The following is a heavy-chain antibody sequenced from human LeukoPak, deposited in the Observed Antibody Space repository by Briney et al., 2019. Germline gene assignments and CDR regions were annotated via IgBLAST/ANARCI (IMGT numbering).Heavy chain of an antibody. D-gene: IGHD5-12*01. CDR3: ASPRGHSGYDFDY. CDR1: GGSFSGYY. CDR2: INHSGST. J-gene: IGHJ4*02. V-gene: IGHV4-34*01. Sequence: PSETLSLTCAVYGGSFSGYYWSWIRQPPGKGLEWIGEINHSGSTNYNPSLKSRVTISVDTSKNQFSLKLSSVTAADTAVYYCASPRGHSGYDFDYWGQGTLVTVSS.